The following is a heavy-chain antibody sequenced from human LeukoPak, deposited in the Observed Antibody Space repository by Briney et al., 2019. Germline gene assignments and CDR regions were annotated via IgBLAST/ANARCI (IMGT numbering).Heavy chain of an antibody. CDR3: AKARDTSGYSAFDI. CDR2: ISYVGRYK. D-gene: IGHD3-22*01. Sequence: GGSVRLSCAASVFTFSNYAMHWVRQAPGKGLEWVALISYVGRYKYYADSVKGRFTISRDNPKNTLYLQMDSLRVEDTAVYFCAKARDTSGYSAFDIWGQGTMVIVSS. J-gene: IGHJ3*02. CDR1: VFTFSNYA. V-gene: IGHV3-30*18.